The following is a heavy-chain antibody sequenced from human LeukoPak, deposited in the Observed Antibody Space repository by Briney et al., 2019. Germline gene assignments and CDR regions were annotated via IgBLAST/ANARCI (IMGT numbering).Heavy chain of an antibody. Sequence: PSETLSLTCAVYGGSFSGYYWSWIRQPPGKGLEWIGEINHSGSTNYNPSLKSRVTISVDTSKNQFSLKLSSVTAADTAVYYCARHYYDSSGYYFWTYYFDYWGQGTLVTVSS. CDR1: GGSFSGYY. J-gene: IGHJ4*02. V-gene: IGHV4-34*01. D-gene: IGHD3-22*01. CDR3: ARHYYDSSGYYFWTYYFDY. CDR2: INHSGST.